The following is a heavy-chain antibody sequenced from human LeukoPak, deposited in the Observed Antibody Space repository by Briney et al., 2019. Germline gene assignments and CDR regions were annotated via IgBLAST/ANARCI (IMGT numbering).Heavy chain of an antibody. CDR2: ISSIISYI. D-gene: IGHD3-10*01. CDR3: AREIIDYDGSGSALKALGN. V-gene: IGHV3-21*01. Sequence: VGSLRVSCAASGFTFSSYSMSWVRQAPGKGLEWVSSISSIISYIYYADTVQGRFTISTDNATNTLYMQMSSLRAEDTAVYYCAREIIDYDGSGSALKALGNWGQGTMVTVSS. CDR1: GFTFSSYS. J-gene: IGHJ3*02.